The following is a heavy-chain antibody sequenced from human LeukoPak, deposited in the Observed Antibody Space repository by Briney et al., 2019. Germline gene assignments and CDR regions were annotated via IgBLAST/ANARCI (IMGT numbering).Heavy chain of an antibody. CDR3: ARHKSSGSYPLDY. V-gene: IGHV4-59*08. CDR1: GGSISTYF. Sequence: PSETLSLTCTVSGGSISTYFWNWIRQPPGKGLEWIGHIYFSGSTNYNPSLKSRVTISVDTSKNQFSLKLSSVTAADTAVYYCARHKSSGSYPLDYWGQGILVTVPS. CDR2: IYFSGST. J-gene: IGHJ4*02. D-gene: IGHD3-22*01.